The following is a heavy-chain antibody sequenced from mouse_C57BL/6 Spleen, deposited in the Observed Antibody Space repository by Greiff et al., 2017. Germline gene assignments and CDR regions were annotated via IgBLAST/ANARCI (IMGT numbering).Heavy chain of an antibody. CDR1: GFTFSSYT. J-gene: IGHJ4*01. V-gene: IGHV5-9*01. Sequence: DVKLVESGGGLVKPGGSLKLSCAASGFTFSSYTMSWVRQTPGKRLEWVATISGGGGNTYYPDSVQGRFTIARDNAENTLYLQVSSQRSEDTALYYCASGIYYDYYGGAMDYWGQGTSVTVSS. D-gene: IGHD2-4*01. CDR2: ISGGGGNT. CDR3: ASGIYYDYYGGAMDY.